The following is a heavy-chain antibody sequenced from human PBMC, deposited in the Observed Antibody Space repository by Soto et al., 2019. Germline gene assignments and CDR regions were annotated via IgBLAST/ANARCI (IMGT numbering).Heavy chain of an antibody. Sequence: QLQLRESGPGLVKPSETLSLTCSVSGGSITSSGYYWGWIRQPPGKGLEWIGNIYYSGSTYYNPSLKSRVTMSVDTSKNQFSLNLSSVTAADTAVYFCASHVMTGPYNYYCSGLDVWGQGTTVTVSS. V-gene: IGHV4-39*01. CDR2: IYYSGST. CDR3: ASHVMTGPYNYYCSGLDV. J-gene: IGHJ6*02. D-gene: IGHD3-9*01. CDR1: GGSITSSGYY.